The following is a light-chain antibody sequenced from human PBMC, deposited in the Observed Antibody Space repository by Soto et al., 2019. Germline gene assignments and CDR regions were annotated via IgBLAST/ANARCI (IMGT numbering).Light chain of an antibody. Sequence: EIVLTQSPATLSLSPGERATLSCRASQSLDSYLAWYQQKPGQPPRLLIYDASSRATGIPARFSGSGSGTDFTLTISSLESEDFAVYYCQQRSDWPIPFGGGTKVDIK. J-gene: IGKJ4*01. V-gene: IGKV3-11*01. CDR1: QSLDSY. CDR3: QQRSDWPIP. CDR2: DAS.